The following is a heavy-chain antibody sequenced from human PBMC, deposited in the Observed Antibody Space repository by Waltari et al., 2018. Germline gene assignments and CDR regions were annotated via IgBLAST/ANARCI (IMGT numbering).Heavy chain of an antibody. CDR3: ARPGGGNTFSESIFDY. CDR1: GGSFSGYY. Sequence: QVQLQQWGAGLLKSSETLSLTCAVYGGSFSGYYWSWIRQPPGKGLEWIGEINHSGSTNYNPSLKSRVTISVDTSKNQFSLKLSSVTAADTAVYYCARPGGGNTFSESIFDYWGQGTLVTVSS. J-gene: IGHJ4*02. D-gene: IGHD2-15*01. V-gene: IGHV4-34*01. CDR2: INHSGST.